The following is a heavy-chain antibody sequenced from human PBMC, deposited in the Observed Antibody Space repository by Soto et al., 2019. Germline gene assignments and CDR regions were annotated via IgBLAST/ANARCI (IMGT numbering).Heavy chain of an antibody. Sequence: QVQLVESGGGVVQPGRSLRLSCAASGFTFSSYAMHWVRQAPGKGLEWVAVISYDGSNKYYADSVKGRFTISRDNSKNTLYLQMNSLRAEDTAVYYCARGRVWSGYYSQGIYYYYGMDVW. J-gene: IGHJ6*01. D-gene: IGHD3-3*01. CDR3: ARGRVWSGYYSQGIYYYYGMDV. CDR2: ISYDGSNK. CDR1: GFTFSSYA. V-gene: IGHV3-30-3*01.